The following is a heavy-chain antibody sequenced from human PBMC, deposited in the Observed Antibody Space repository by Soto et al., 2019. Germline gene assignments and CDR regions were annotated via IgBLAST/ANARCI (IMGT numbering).Heavy chain of an antibody. V-gene: IGHV4-59*01. CDR3: ARGYNWEALNFDY. Sequence: SETLSLTCTVSGRSISSYYWSWIRQPPGKGLEWIGYIYYSGSTNYNPSLKSRVTISVDTSKNQFSLKLSSVTAADTAVYYCARGYNWEALNFDYWGQGTLVTVSS. J-gene: IGHJ4*02. CDR2: IYYSGST. D-gene: IGHD1-20*01. CDR1: GRSISSYY.